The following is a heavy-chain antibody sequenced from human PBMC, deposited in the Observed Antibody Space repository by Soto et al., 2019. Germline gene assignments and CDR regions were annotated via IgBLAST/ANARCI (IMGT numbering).Heavy chain of an antibody. V-gene: IGHV3-30-3*01. CDR3: ARNTPIVVVPAALRLPVV. Sequence: PGGSLRLSCAASGFTFSSHAMHWVRQAPGKGLEWVAVISYDGSNKYYADSVKGRFTISRDNSKNTLYLQMNSLRAEDTAVYYCARNTPIVVVPAALRLPVVWDPGTTITVS. CDR1: GFTFSSHA. J-gene: IGHJ6*02. D-gene: IGHD2-2*01. CDR2: ISYDGSNK.